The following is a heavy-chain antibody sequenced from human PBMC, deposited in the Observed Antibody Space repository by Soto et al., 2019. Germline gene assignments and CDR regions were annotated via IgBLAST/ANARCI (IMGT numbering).Heavy chain of an antibody. V-gene: IGHV1-3*01. CDR1: GYSFNSYG. CDR2: INLGNGNT. Sequence: ASVKVSCKASGYSFNSYGMHWVRQAPGQRLEWMGWINLGNGNTKYLQKFQGRVTIIRDTSASTAYMELSSLRSEDTAVYYCAPLSVSLSGPYGIHVWGQGTTVTVSS. CDR3: APLSVSLSGPYGIHV. D-gene: IGHD2-15*01. J-gene: IGHJ6*02.